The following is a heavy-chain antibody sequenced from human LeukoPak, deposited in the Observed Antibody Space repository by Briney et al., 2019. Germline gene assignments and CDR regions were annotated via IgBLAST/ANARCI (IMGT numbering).Heavy chain of an antibody. V-gene: IGHV4-34*01. J-gene: IGHJ5*02. Sequence: PSETLSLTCAVYGGSFSGYYWSWIRQPPGKGVEWIGDINHSGSTNYNPSLKSRVTISVDTSKNQFSLKLSSVTAADTAVYYCARHLGRGYCSGGSCYRRDVWFDPWGQGTLVTVSS. CDR2: INHSGST. CDR3: ARHLGRGYCSGGSCYRRDVWFDP. D-gene: IGHD2-15*01. CDR1: GGSFSGYY.